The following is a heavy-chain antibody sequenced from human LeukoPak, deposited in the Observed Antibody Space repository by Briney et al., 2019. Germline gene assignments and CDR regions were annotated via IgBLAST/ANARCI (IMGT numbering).Heavy chain of an antibody. J-gene: IGHJ4*02. CDR1: GYTFTGYY. D-gene: IGHD3-10*01. CDR3: ARDVGSGTPRGY. Sequence: ASVKVSCKASGYTFTGYYIHWVRQAPGQGLEWMGWINPNSGGTNYAQKFQGRVTMTRDTSISTAYMELSRLRSDDTAVYYCARDVGSGTPRGYWGQGTLVTVSS. V-gene: IGHV1-2*02. CDR2: INPNSGGT.